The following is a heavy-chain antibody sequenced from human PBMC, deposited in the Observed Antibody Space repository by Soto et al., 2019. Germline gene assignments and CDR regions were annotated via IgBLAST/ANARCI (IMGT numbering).Heavy chain of an antibody. CDR2: IIPILGIA. V-gene: IGHV1-69*02. D-gene: IGHD6-19*01. Sequence: QVQLVQSGAEVKKPGSSVKVSCKASGGTFSSYTISWVRQAPGQGLEWMGRIIPILGIANYAQKFQGRVTMTADNSTSSAYMELRSLRSEDTAVYSCANRTAVAGQGDDAFDTWGQGTMVTVSS. CDR3: ANRTAVAGQGDDAFDT. CDR1: GGTFSSYT. J-gene: IGHJ3*02.